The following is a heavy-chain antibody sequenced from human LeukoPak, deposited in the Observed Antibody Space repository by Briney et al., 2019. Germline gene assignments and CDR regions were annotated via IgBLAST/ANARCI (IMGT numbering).Heavy chain of an antibody. D-gene: IGHD2-21*02. Sequence: PSETLSLTCTVSGGPISSSSYYWGWIRQPPGKGLEWIGSIYYSGSTYYNPSLKSRVTISVDTSKNQFSLKLSSVTAADTAVYYCARICGGDCYYYYYYGMDVWGQGTTVTVSS. CDR2: IYYSGST. J-gene: IGHJ6*02. V-gene: IGHV4-39*01. CDR1: GGPISSSSYY. CDR3: ARICGGDCYYYYYYGMDV.